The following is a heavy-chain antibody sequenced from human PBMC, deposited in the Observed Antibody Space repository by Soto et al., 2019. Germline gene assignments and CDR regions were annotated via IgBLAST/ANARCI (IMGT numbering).Heavy chain of an antibody. V-gene: IGHV3-30-3*01. D-gene: IGHD3-22*01. CDR2: TSYDGYNK. Sequence: SLRLSCAASGFTFSTYAMYWVRQAPGKGLEWVAVTSYDGYNKYYADSVKGRFTISRDNSKNTLYLQMNFLRAEDTAVYYCAREAYYYNSSGYGGLSYYGMDVWGQGTTVTVSS. CDR1: GFTFSTYA. J-gene: IGHJ6*02. CDR3: AREAYYYNSSGYGGLSYYGMDV.